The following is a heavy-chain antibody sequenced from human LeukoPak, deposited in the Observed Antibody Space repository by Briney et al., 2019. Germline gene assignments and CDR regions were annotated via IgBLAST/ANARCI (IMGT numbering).Heavy chain of an antibody. CDR3: ARGASGLRYFDWDY. J-gene: IGHJ4*02. CDR2: IYSGST. Sequence: SETLSLTCTVSGGSISSSSYYWGWIRQPPGKGLEWIGSIYSGSTYYNPSLKSRVTISVDMSKNQFSLRLSSVTAADTAVYYCARGASGLRYFDWDYWGQGTLVTVSS. CDR1: GGSISSSSYY. V-gene: IGHV4-39*07. D-gene: IGHD3-9*01.